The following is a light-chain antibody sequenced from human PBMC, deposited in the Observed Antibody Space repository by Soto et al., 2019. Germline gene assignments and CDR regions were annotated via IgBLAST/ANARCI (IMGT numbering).Light chain of an antibody. V-gene: IGLV1-47*01. Sequence: QSVLTQPPSASGTPGQRVTISCSGSSSNIGSNYVFWYQHLPGTAPKLLIYRNNQRPSGVPDRFSGSKSGTSASLAISGLRTEDETDCYCAAWDDSLSGVVFGGGPKLTVL. CDR2: RNN. CDR3: AAWDDSLSGVV. J-gene: IGLJ2*01. CDR1: SSNIGSNY.